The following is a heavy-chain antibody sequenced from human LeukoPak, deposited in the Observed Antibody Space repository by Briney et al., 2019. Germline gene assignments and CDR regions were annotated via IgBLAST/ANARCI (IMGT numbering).Heavy chain of an antibody. V-gene: IGHV3-21*01. J-gene: IGHJ4*02. CDR1: GFIFSDYS. Sequence: GGSLRLSCAASGFIFSDYSLGWVRQAPGKGLEWVSYIRNYGRYIYYADSVKGRFTISRDNAQNSVYLQMSSLRAEGTAIYYCARRDGSGIYDNPYWGQGTMVTVSS. D-gene: IGHD3-10*01. CDR2: IRNYGRYI. CDR3: ARRDGSGIYDNPY.